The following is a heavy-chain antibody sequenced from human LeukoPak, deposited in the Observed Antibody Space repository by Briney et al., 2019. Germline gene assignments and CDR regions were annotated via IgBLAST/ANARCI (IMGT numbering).Heavy chain of an antibody. CDR1: GFTFSSYS. CDR3: ARDSSSWYDYGMDV. Sequence: KTGGSLRLSCAASGFTFSSYSMNWVRQAPGKGLEWVSSISSSSSYIYYADSVKGRFTISRDNAKNSLYLQMNSLRAGDTAVYYCARDSSSWYDYGMDVWGKGTTVTVSS. J-gene: IGHJ6*04. V-gene: IGHV3-21*01. CDR2: ISSSSSYI. D-gene: IGHD6-13*01.